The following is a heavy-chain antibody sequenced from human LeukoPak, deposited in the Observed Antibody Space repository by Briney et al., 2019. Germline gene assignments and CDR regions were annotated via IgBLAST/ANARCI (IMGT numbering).Heavy chain of an antibody. CDR2: IYPGDSDT. D-gene: IGHD3-3*01. CDR1: GYSFTSYW. CDR3: ARNDFWSGYYSYNWFDP. J-gene: IGHJ5*02. Sequence: GESLKISCKGSGYSFTSYWIGWVRQMPGKGLEWMGIIYPGDSDTRYSPSFQGQVTISADKSINTAYLQWSSLKASDTAMYYCARNDFWSGYYSYNWFDPWGQGTLVTVSS. V-gene: IGHV5-51*01.